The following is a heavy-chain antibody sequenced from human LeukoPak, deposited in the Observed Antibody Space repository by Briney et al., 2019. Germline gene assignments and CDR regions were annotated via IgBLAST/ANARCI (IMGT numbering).Heavy chain of an antibody. Sequence: GGSLRLSCAASGFTFSNYWMHWVRQAPGKGLVWVSRINSDGINTSYADSVKGRFTISRDNAKNTLNLQMNSLRAEDTAVYYCARDPELLEMPVYWGQGTLVTVSS. D-gene: IGHD5-24*01. J-gene: IGHJ4*02. CDR2: INSDGINT. CDR3: ARDPELLEMPVY. V-gene: IGHV3-74*01. CDR1: GFTFSNYW.